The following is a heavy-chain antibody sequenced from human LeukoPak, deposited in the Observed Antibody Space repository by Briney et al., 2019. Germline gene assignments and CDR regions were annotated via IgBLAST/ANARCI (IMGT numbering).Heavy chain of an antibody. CDR3: ARARDGYAN. V-gene: IGHV4-59*01. CDR2: LYYTGSA. J-gene: IGHJ4*02. CDR1: GGSINFYY. Sequence: SETLSLTCTVSGGSINFYYWSWIRQPPGKGLEWIGYLYYTGSANYNPSLKSRVTMSVDTSKNQFSLKLSSVTAADTAFYYCARARDGYANWGQATLVTVSS. D-gene: IGHD5-24*01.